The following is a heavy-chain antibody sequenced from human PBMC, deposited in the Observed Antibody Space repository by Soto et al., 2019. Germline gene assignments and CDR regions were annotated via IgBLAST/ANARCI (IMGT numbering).Heavy chain of an antibody. CDR2: IIPIFGTT. CDR1: GGTSRNYA. Sequence: QVQLVQSGTEVKKPGSSVKVSCKASGGTSRNYAISWVRQAPGQGLEWMGGIIPIFGTTNYAQKFQGRVSITADESTSTAYMELSSLRAEDTAVYYCAGSYKYGSGTYDAFDVWGQGTKVIVSS. V-gene: IGHV1-69*01. J-gene: IGHJ3*01. CDR3: AGSYKYGSGTYDAFDV. D-gene: IGHD3-10*01.